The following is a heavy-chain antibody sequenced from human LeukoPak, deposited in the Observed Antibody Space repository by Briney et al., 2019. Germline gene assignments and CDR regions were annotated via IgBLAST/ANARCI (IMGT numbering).Heavy chain of an antibody. CDR2: IKSKGDGETT. CDR3: TTDLGLTMIRGVIVS. CDR1: GFTFTNAW. D-gene: IGHD3-10*01. J-gene: IGHJ4*02. Sequence: PGGSLRLSCAASGFTFTNAWMSWVRQAPGKGLEWVGRIKSKGDGETTDYGAPVKGRFFMSRDDSRATLFLQMNFLQIEDTAVYYCTTDLGLTMIRGVIVSWGQGTLVTVSS. V-gene: IGHV3-15*05.